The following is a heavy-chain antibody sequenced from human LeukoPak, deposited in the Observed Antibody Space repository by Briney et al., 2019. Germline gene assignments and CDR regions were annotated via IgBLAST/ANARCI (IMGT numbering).Heavy chain of an antibody. CDR3: ARDLLGVLRYFDWPRDYYHGMDV. Sequence: GGSLRLSCAASGFTFSSYSMNWVRQAPGKGLEWVSSISSSSSYIYYADSVKGRFTISRDNAKNSLYLQMNSLRAEDTAVYYCARDLLGVLRYFDWPRDYYHGMDVWGQGTTVTVSS. J-gene: IGHJ6*02. CDR1: GFTFSSYS. D-gene: IGHD3-9*01. V-gene: IGHV3-21*01. CDR2: ISSSSSYI.